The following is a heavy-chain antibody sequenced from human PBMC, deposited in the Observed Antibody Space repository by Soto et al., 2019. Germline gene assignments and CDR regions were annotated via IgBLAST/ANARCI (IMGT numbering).Heavy chain of an antibody. CDR1: GYTFTGYY. Sequence: ASVKVSCKASGYTFTGYYMHWGRQAPGQGLEWMGWINPNSGDTNYAQKFQGWVTMTRDTSISTAYMELSRLRSDDTAVYYCARAPPPSGGFDYWGQGTLVTVSS. CDR3: ARAPPPSGGFDY. J-gene: IGHJ4*02. CDR2: INPNSGDT. D-gene: IGHD3-16*01. V-gene: IGHV1-2*04.